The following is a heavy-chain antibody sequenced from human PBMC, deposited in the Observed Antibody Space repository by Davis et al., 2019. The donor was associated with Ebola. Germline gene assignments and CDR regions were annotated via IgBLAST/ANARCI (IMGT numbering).Heavy chain of an antibody. V-gene: IGHV1-8*02. CDR1: GYTFTGYY. CDR3: ARSRDYYDSSGYYEH. Sequence: ASVKVSCKASGYTFTGYYIHWVRQAPGQGLEWMGWMNPNSGNTGYAQKFQGRVTMTRNTSISTAYMELSSLRSEDTAVYYCARSRDYYDSSGYYEHWGQGTLVTASS. CDR2: MNPNSGNT. J-gene: IGHJ4*02. D-gene: IGHD3-22*01.